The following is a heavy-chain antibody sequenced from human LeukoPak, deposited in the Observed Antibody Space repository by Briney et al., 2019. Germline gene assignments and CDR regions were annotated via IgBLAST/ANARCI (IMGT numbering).Heavy chain of an antibody. J-gene: IGHJ5*02. V-gene: IGHV3-30-3*01. D-gene: IGHD6-19*01. CDR1: GFSLRGYA. CDR2: ISYDGRDQ. CDR3: AKDQTAVAAHPFDP. Sequence: GGSLRLSCVASGFSLRGYAMHWVRQAPGKGGLEWVTMISYDGRDQYYADSVKGRFTISRDNSKNTLYLQMNSLRAEDTAVYYCAKDQTAVAAHPFDPWGQGTLVTVSS.